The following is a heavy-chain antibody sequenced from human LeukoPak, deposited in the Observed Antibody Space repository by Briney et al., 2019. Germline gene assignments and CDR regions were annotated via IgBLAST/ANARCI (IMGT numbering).Heavy chain of an antibody. Sequence: GGSLRLSCAASGFTFSSYEMNWVRQAPGKGLEWVSYISSSGSTIYYADSVKGRFTISRDNSKNTLYLQMNSLRAEDTAVYYCAKEGPRGELLWSYFDYWGQGTLVTVSS. CDR2: ISSSGSTI. D-gene: IGHD1-26*01. V-gene: IGHV3-48*03. J-gene: IGHJ4*02. CDR1: GFTFSSYE. CDR3: AKEGPRGELLWSYFDY.